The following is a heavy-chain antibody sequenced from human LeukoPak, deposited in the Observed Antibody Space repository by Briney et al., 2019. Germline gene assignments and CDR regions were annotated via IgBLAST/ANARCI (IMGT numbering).Heavy chain of an antibody. V-gene: IGHV3-30*04. CDR1: GFTFSSYA. CDR3: ARGLRYFDWLGDAFDI. Sequence: GGSLRLSCAASGFTFSSYARRGVRQAPGKGLEWVAVISYDGSNKYYADSVKGRFTISRDNSKNTLYLQMNSLRAEDTAVYYCARGLRYFDWLGDAFDIWGQGTMVTVSS. CDR2: ISYDGSNK. J-gene: IGHJ3*02. D-gene: IGHD3-9*01.